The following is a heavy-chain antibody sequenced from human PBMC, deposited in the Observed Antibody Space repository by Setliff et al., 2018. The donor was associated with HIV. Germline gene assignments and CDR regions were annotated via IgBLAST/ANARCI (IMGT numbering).Heavy chain of an antibody. Sequence: SETLSLTCTVSAGSISSYYWNWIRQPAGKGLEWIGRIYTSGSTNYNPSLKSRVTISVDTSKNQFSLKLSSVTAADTAVYYCARIGSGWSVGWFDPWGQGTLVTVSS. J-gene: IGHJ5*02. CDR1: AGSISSYY. D-gene: IGHD6-13*01. CDR2: IYTSGST. CDR3: ARIGSGWSVGWFDP. V-gene: IGHV4-4*07.